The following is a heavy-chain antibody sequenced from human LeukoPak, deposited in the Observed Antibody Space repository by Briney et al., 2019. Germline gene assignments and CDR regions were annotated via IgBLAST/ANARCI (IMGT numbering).Heavy chain of an antibody. D-gene: IGHD3-22*01. CDR2: ISGSGGST. J-gene: IGHJ3*02. Sequence: GGSLRLSCAASGFTFSSYAMSWVRQAPGKGLERVSAISGSGGSTNYADSVKGRFTISRDNSKNTLYLQMNSLRAEDTAVYYCAKDDYYDSSALDAFDIWGQGTMVTVSS. V-gene: IGHV3-23*01. CDR3: AKDDYYDSSALDAFDI. CDR1: GFTFSSYA.